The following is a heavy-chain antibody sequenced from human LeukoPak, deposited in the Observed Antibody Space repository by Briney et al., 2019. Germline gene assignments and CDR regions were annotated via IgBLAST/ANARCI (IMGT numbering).Heavy chain of an antibody. CDR3: ARDRGSSSPAFDY. CDR1: GGTFSSYA. Sequence: SVKVSCKASGGTFSSYAISWVRQAPGQGLEWMGGIIPIFGTADYAQKFQGRVTITADESTSTAYMELSSLRSEDTAVYYCARDRGSSSPAFDYWGQGTLVTVSS. D-gene: IGHD6-6*01. J-gene: IGHJ4*02. V-gene: IGHV1-69*13. CDR2: IIPIFGTA.